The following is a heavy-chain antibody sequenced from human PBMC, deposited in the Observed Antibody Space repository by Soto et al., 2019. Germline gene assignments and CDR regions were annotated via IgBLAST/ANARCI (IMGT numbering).Heavy chain of an antibody. V-gene: IGHV4-59*12. J-gene: IGHJ4*02. CDR3: ARGQVVAAQH. D-gene: IGHD2-15*01. CDR2: IYYSGST. Sequence: PSETLSLTCTVSGGSISRYYWSWIRQPPGKGLEWIGYIYYSGSTNYNPSLKSRVTISVDRSKNQFSLKLSSVTAADTAVYYCARGQVVAAQHWGQGTLVTVSS. CDR1: GGSISRYY.